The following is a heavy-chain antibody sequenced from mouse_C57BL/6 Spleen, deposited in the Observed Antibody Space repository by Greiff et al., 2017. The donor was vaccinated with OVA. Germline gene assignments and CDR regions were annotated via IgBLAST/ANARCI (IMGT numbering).Heavy chain of an antibody. V-gene: IGHV5-6*01. CDR2: ISSGGSYT. CDR3: AGHELGKAAAMDY. CDR1: GFTFSSYG. J-gene: IGHJ4*01. Sequence: VHVKQSGGDLVKPGGSLKLSCAASGFTFSSYGMSWVRQTPDKRLEWVATISSGGSYTYYPDSVKGRFTISRDNAKNTLYLQMSSLKSEDTAMYYCAGHELGKAAAMDYWGQGTSVTVSS. D-gene: IGHD3-2*02.